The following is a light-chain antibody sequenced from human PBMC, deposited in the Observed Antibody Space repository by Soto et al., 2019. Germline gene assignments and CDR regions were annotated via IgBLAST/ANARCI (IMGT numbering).Light chain of an antibody. Sequence: EIVLTQSPATLSGSPGERATLSCRASQSVGNNFAWYQQTPGQAPRLLIFATSTKATGVPARFSGSGSGTEFTLTISSLQSEDFAVYYCQQYGDWPLTFGGGAKVEIE. J-gene: IGKJ4*01. CDR3: QQYGDWPLT. CDR1: QSVGNN. CDR2: ATS. V-gene: IGKV3-15*01.